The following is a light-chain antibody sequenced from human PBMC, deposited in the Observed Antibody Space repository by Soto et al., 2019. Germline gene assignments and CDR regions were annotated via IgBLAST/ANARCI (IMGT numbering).Light chain of an antibody. CDR2: QVT. V-gene: IGLV2-14*01. CDR1: SSDLAIYNY. CDR3: SSYTDSSTYV. J-gene: IGLJ1*01. Sequence: QSVLTQPASVSGSPGQSIPISCTGTSSDLAIYNYVSWYQQQPGKAPKLMIYQVTNRPSGVSNRFSGSRSGNTASLTISGLQAEDEADYYCSSYTDSSTYVFGTGTKLTVL.